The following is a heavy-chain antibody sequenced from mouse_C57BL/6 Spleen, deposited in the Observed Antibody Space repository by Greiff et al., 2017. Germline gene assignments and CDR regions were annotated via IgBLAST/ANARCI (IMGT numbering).Heavy chain of an antibody. CDR2: ISYDGSN. CDR1: GYSITSGYY. D-gene: IGHD2-5*01. J-gene: IGHJ4*01. V-gene: IGHV3-6*01. Sequence: ESGPGLVKPSQSLSLTCSVTGYSITSGYYWNWIRQFPGNKLEWMGYISYDGSNNYNPSLKNRISITRDTSKNQFFLKLNSVTTEDTATYYCAREVAYYSNYVGAMDYWGQGTSVTVSS. CDR3: AREVAYYSNYVGAMDY.